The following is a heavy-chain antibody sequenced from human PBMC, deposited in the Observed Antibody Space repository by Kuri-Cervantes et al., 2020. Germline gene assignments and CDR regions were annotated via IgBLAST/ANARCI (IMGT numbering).Heavy chain of an antibody. V-gene: IGHV3-30*03. CDR3: ARVPLYSSSSDY. CDR2: ISYDGSNK. J-gene: IGHJ4*02. Sequence: GESLKISCAASGFTFSSYGMHWVRQAPGKGLEWVAVISYDGSNKYYADSVKGRFTISRDNAKNTLYLQMNSLRAEDTAVYYCARVPLYSSSSDYWGQGTLVTVSS. D-gene: IGHD6-6*01. CDR1: GFTFSSYG.